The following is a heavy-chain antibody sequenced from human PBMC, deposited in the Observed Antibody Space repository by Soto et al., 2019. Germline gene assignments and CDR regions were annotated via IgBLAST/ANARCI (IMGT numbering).Heavy chain of an antibody. CDR1: GYTFTSYD. CDR2: MNPNSGNT. V-gene: IGHV1-8*01. Sequence: ASVKVSCKASGYTFTSYDINWVRQATGQGLEWMGWMNPNSGNTGYAQKFQGRVTMTRNTSISTAYMELSSLRSEDTAVYYCAKSYGDYTTLFDPWGQGTLVTVPQ. D-gene: IGHD4-17*01. J-gene: IGHJ5*02. CDR3: AKSYGDYTTLFDP.